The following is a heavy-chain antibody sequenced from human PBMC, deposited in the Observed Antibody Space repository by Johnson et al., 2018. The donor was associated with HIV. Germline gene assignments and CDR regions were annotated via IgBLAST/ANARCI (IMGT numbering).Heavy chain of an antibody. D-gene: IGHD3-9*01. V-gene: IGHV3-30*04. Sequence: QVQLVESGGGVVQPGRSMRLSCVASRFTFSSYPMHWVRQCPGKGLEWVALISYDGRNKYYTDYVKGRFTISSDHSKNTLSLQMDSLRPEDTAVDSCASPEAPYYDILTGYYAAFDIWGQGTMVTVSS. J-gene: IGHJ3*02. CDR2: ISYDGRNK. CDR1: RFTFSSYP. CDR3: ASPEAPYYDILTGYYAAFDI.